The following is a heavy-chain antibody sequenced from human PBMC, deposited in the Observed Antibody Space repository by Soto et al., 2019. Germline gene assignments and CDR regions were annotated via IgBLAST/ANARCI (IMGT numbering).Heavy chain of an antibody. CDR2: IIPIFGTA. D-gene: IGHD4-17*01. Sequence: ASVKVSCKASGGIFSSYAITWVRQAPGQGLEWMGTIIPIFGTANYAQKLQGRVTITADESTSTAYMELSSLRSEDTAVYYCARDRALSGDYPHDAFDIWGQGTMVTVSS. V-gene: IGHV1-69*13. CDR1: GGIFSSYA. J-gene: IGHJ3*02. CDR3: ARDRALSGDYPHDAFDI.